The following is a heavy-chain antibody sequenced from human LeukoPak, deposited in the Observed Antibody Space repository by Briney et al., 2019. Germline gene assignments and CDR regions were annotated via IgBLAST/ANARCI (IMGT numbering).Heavy chain of an antibody. Sequence: GGSLRLSCAASGFTFSSYSMNWVRQAPGKGLEWVSSISSSSSYIYYADSVKGRFTISRDNAKNSLYLQMNSLRAEDTAVYYCARDSAYCGGDCHPTAFDIWGQGTMVTVSS. J-gene: IGHJ3*02. CDR1: GFTFSSYS. CDR2: ISSSSSYI. D-gene: IGHD2-21*01. V-gene: IGHV3-21*01. CDR3: ARDSAYCGGDCHPTAFDI.